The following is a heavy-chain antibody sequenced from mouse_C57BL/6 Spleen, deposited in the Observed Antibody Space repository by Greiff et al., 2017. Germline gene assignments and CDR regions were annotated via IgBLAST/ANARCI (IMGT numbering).Heavy chain of an antibody. D-gene: IGHD1-1*01. J-gene: IGHJ4*01. CDR3: ARKSYYGSSLYYAMDY. CDR1: GYAFSSYW. CDR2: IYPGDGDT. Sequence: QVQLQQSGAELVKPGASVKISCKASGYAFSSYWMNWVKQRPGKGLEWIGQIYPGDGDTNYNGKFKGKATLTADKSSSTASMQLSSLTAEDSAVSFCARKSYYGSSLYYAMDYWGQGTSVTVSS. V-gene: IGHV1-80*01.